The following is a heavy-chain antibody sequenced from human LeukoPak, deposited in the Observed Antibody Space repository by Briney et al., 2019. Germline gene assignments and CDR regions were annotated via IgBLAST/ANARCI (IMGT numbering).Heavy chain of an antibody. CDR1: GFTFSSYS. Sequence: GGSLRLSCAASGFTFSSYSMNWVRQAPGKGLEWASSISSSSSYIYYADSVKGRFTISRDNAKNSLYLQMNSLRAEDTAVYYCARIRRVVAAVDYWGQGTLVTVSS. CDR2: ISSSSSYI. V-gene: IGHV3-21*01. J-gene: IGHJ4*02. D-gene: IGHD2-15*01. CDR3: ARIRRVVAAVDY.